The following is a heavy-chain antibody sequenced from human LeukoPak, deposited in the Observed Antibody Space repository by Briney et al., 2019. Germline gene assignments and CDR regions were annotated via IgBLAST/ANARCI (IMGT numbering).Heavy chain of an antibody. D-gene: IGHD3-10*01. V-gene: IGHV3-23*01. Sequence: GGSLRLSCAASGFTFSTYAMTWVRQAPGKGLKWVSTITSSGTTTYYADSVKGRFAISRDNSKNTLYLQMNSLRAEDTAVYYCVKMVGFGELLTYWGQGTLVTVSS. J-gene: IGHJ4*02. CDR1: GFTFSTYA. CDR2: ITSSGTTT. CDR3: VKMVGFGELLTY.